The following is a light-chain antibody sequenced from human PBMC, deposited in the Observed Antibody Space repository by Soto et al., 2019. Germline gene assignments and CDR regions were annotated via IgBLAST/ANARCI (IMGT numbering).Light chain of an antibody. Sequence: QSALTQPASVSGSPGQSITISCTGTSSDVGGYNYVSWYQQHPGKAPKVMIYDVSSRPSGVSNRFSGSKSGNTASLTISGLQAEDEAAYYCCSYTTSGTLVFGGGTKLTVL. CDR3: CSYTTSGTLV. V-gene: IGLV2-14*03. CDR1: SSDVGGYNY. CDR2: DVS. J-gene: IGLJ3*02.